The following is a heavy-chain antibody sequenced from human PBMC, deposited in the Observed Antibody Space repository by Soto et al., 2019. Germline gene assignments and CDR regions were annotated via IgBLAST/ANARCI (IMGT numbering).Heavy chain of an antibody. J-gene: IGHJ3*01. D-gene: IGHD1-26*01. Sequence: KTSETLSLTCAVYGGSFTGFYWTWVRQPPGKGPEWIGEISRSGTTNFNPSLKSRVTLSVDRLRNQFSLTPTSVTAADTAVYYCARGLYSTNAFDVWGQGTMVTVSS. CDR1: GGSFTGFY. CDR3: ARGLYSTNAFDV. V-gene: IGHV4-34*01. CDR2: ISRSGTT.